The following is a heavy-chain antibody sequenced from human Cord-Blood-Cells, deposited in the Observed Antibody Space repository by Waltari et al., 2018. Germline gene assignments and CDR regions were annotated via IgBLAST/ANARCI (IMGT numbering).Heavy chain of an antibody. CDR2: INPNSGGT. CDR1: GYTFTGDY. Sequence: QVQLVQSGAEVKKPGASVKVSCKASGYTFTGDYMHWVRQAPGQGLEWRGWINPNSGGTNYAQKFQGWVSMTRDTSISTAYMELSRLRAGDTAVDYCARMGDRRGTYWYFDLWGRGTLVTVSS. CDR3: ARMGDRRGTYWYFDL. J-gene: IGHJ2*01. V-gene: IGHV1-2*04. D-gene: IGHD1-26*01.